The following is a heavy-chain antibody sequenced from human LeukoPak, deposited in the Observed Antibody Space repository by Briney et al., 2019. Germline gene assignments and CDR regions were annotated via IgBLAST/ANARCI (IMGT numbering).Heavy chain of an antibody. Sequence: SSETVSLTCTVSGGSISSGSYYWCWIRQPAGKGLEWIGRIYTTGSTNFNPSLKSRVTISVDTSKNQFSLNLRSVTAADTAVYYCARDYSDTRGYWGQGTLVTVSS. CDR3: ARDYSDTRGY. CDR1: GGSISSGSYY. V-gene: IGHV4-61*02. D-gene: IGHD3-22*01. J-gene: IGHJ4*02. CDR2: IYTTGST.